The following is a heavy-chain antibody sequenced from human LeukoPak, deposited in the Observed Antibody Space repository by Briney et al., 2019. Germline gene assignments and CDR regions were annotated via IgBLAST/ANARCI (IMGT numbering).Heavy chain of an antibody. D-gene: IGHD6-13*01. V-gene: IGHV4-61*08. J-gene: IGHJ5*02. CDR2: IYYSGST. Sequence: SETLSLTCTVSGGSISSGGYYWSWIRQPPGKGLEWIGYIYYSGSTNYNPSLKSRVTISVDTSKNQFSLKLSSVTAADTAVYYCARAQIRYSSSWYWYWFDPWGQGTLVTVSS. CDR1: GGSISSGGYY. CDR3: ARAQIRYSSSWYWYWFDP.